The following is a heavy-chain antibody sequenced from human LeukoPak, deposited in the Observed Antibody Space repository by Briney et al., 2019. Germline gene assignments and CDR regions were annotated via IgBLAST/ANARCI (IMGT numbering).Heavy chain of an antibody. D-gene: IGHD2-2*02. J-gene: IGHJ4*02. V-gene: IGHV3-30-3*01. CDR3: ARDLGSDIVVVPAAIPHDY. Sequence: GGSLTLSCAASGFTFSSYAMHWVGQAPGKGLEWVAVISYDGSNKYYADSVKGRFTISRDNSKNTLYLQMNSLRAEDTAVYYCARDLGSDIVVVPAAIPHDYWGQGTLVTASS. CDR2: ISYDGSNK. CDR1: GFTFSSYA.